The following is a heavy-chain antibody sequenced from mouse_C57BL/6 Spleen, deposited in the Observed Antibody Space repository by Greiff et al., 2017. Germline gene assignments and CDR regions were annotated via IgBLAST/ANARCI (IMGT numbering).Heavy chain of an antibody. CDR2: INPGSGGT. CDR3: ARDSSGYLAWFAY. D-gene: IGHD3-2*02. V-gene: IGHV1-54*01. Sequence: VKLMESGAELVRPGTSVKVSCKASGYAFTNYLIEWVKQRPGQGLEWIGVINPGSGGTNYNEKFKGKATLTADKSSSTAYMQLSSLTSEDSAVYFCARDSSGYLAWFAYWGQGTLVTVSA. CDR1: GYAFTNYL. J-gene: IGHJ3*01.